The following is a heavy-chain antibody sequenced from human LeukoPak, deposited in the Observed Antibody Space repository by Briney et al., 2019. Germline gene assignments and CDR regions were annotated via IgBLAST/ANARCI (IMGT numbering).Heavy chain of an antibody. D-gene: IGHD3-10*01. CDR2: IYYSGST. J-gene: IGHJ6*03. V-gene: IGHV4-39*07. CDR3: ARSALLWFGELSPPYMDV. Sequence: SETLSLTCTVSGGSISSSSYYWGWIRQPPGKGLEWIGSIYYSGSTYYNPSLKSRVTISVDTSKNQFSLKLSSVTAADTAVYYCARSALLWFGELSPPYMDVWGKGTTVTISS. CDR1: GGSISSSSYY.